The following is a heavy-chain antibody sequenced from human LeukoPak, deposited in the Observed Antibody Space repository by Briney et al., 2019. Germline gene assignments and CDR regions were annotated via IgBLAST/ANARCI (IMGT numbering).Heavy chain of an antibody. Sequence: PGGSLRLSCAASGFTFSSYGMHWVRQAPGKGLEWVAVISYDGSNKYYADSVKGRFTISRDSSKNTLYLQMNSLRAEDTAVYYCAKDGLGPEPAAGSLYYFDYWGQGTLVTVSS. D-gene: IGHD6-13*01. CDR3: AKDGLGPEPAAGSLYYFDY. CDR2: ISYDGSNK. CDR1: GFTFSSYG. V-gene: IGHV3-30*18. J-gene: IGHJ4*02.